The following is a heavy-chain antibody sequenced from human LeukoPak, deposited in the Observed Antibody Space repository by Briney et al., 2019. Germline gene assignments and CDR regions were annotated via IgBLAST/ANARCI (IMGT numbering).Heavy chain of an antibody. V-gene: IGHV3-53*01. CDR3: ARDQGYSEIYGMDV. CDR2: IYSGGST. D-gene: IGHD3-16*01. Sequence: GGSLRLSCAASGFTFSSNYMSWVRQAPGKGLEWVSVIYSGGSTYYADSVKGRFTISRDNSKNTLYLQMNSLRAEDTAVYYCARDQGYSEIYGMDVWGQGTTVTVSS. J-gene: IGHJ6*02. CDR1: GFTFSSNY.